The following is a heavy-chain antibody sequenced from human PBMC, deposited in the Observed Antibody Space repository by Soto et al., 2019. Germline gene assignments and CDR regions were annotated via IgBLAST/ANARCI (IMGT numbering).Heavy chain of an antibody. CDR1: GYTFTGYY. V-gene: IGHV1-2*04. Sequence: QVQLVQSGAEVKKPGASVKVSCKASGYTFTGYYMHWVRQAPGQGLEWMGWINPDSGGTNYAQNFQGWVTLTRETYISTAYMELNRLRSGDTAVYYCARDLSESSSWSGFDYLGQGTLVTGSS. CDR2: INPDSGGT. D-gene: IGHD6-13*01. J-gene: IGHJ4*02. CDR3: ARDLSESSSWSGFDY.